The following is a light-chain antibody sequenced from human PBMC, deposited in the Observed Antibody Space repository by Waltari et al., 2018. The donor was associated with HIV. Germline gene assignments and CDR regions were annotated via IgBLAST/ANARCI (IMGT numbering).Light chain of an antibody. Sequence: QSVLTQPPSVSAAPGQKVTISCSRSRSNVGTNYVPWYQQLPGTAPNLPIYDSNKRPSVIPDRFSGSKSCTSATLGITGLQTGDEAEYYCGTWDSGLSAEVFGGGTKVTVL. J-gene: IGLJ3*02. CDR3: GTWDSGLSAEV. V-gene: IGLV1-51*01. CDR1: RSNVGTNY. CDR2: DSN.